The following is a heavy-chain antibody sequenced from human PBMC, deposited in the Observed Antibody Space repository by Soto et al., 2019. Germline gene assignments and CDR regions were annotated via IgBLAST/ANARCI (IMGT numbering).Heavy chain of an antibody. CDR1: GFTFSSYA. J-gene: IGHJ5*02. V-gene: IGHV3-30-3*01. Sequence: GGSLRLSCAASGFTFSSYAMHWVRQAPGKGLEWVAVISYDGSNKYYADSVKGRFTISRDNSKNTLYLQMNSLRAEDTAVYYCARESRGFDPWGQGTLVTVSS. D-gene: IGHD3-22*01. CDR2: ISYDGSNK. CDR3: ARESRGFDP.